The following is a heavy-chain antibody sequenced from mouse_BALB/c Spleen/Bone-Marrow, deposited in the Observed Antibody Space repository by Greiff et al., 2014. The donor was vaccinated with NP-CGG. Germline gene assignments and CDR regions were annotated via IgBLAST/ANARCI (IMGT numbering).Heavy chain of an antibody. J-gene: IGHJ2*01. D-gene: IGHD1-1*01. V-gene: IGHV1-37*01. Sequence: EVQLQQSGPELVKPGASVKISCKASGYSFTGYFMNWMKQSHGKSLEWIGRINPYNGDTFYNQKFKGKATLTVDKSSSTAHMELLSLTSEDSAVYYCGRGAYYYGSSYYFDYWGQGTTLTVSS. CDR2: INPYNGDT. CDR1: GYSFTGYF. CDR3: GRGAYYYGSSYYFDY.